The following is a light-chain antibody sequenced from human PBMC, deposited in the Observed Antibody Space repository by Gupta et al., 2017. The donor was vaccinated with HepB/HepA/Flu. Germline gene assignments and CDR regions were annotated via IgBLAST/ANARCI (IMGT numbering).Light chain of an antibody. Sequence: DIVVTPSPDSLAVSPGERATTNCKSSQSVLYSSNNKNYLAWYQQKPGQPPKLLNYWAYTRETGVPDRFSGSGSGTDCTLTISSRQAEDVAVYYCQQYCSTPLTFGGGTKVEIK. CDR2: WAY. CDR1: QSVLYSSNNKNY. CDR3: QQYCSTPLT. J-gene: IGKJ4*01. V-gene: IGKV4-1*01.